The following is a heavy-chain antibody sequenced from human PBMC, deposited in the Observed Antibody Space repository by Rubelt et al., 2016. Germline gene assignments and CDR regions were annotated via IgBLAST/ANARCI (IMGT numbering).Heavy chain of an antibody. Sequence: QVQLVQSGAEVKKPGASVKVSCKASGYTFTSYGISWVRQAPGQGLEWMGWISAYNGNTNYAQKLQARVTMTTDTSTSTAYMELRSLRSDDTAVYYCARNLIMITFGGVIVPPDYWGQGTLVTVSS. D-gene: IGHD3-16*02. CDR1: GYTFTSYG. CDR3: ARNLIMITFGGVIVPPDY. J-gene: IGHJ4*02. CDR2: ISAYNGNT. V-gene: IGHV1-18*01.